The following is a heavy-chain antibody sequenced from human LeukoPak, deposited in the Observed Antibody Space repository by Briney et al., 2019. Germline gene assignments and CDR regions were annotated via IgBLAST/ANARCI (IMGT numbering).Heavy chain of an antibody. D-gene: IGHD3-3*01. V-gene: IGHV4-34*01. CDR3: ARGGNDFWSGYYSTRLDY. CDR1: GGSFSGYY. CDR2: INHSGST. J-gene: IGHJ4*02. Sequence: PSETLSLTCAVYGGSFSGYYWSWIRQPPGKGLEWIREINHSGSTNYNPSLKSRVTISVDTSKDQFSLKLSSVTAADTAVYYCARGGNDFWSGYYSTRLDYWGQGTLVTVSS.